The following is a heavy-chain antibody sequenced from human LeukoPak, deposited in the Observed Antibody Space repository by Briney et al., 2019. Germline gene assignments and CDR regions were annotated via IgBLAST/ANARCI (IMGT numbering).Heavy chain of an antibody. CDR2: IYHSGST. Sequence: SETLSLTCAVSGGSISSGGYSWSWIRQPPGKGLEWIGYIYHSGSTYYNPSLKSRVTISVDRSKNQFSLKLSSVTAADTAVYYCARDSVTYGSGSYSPNWGQGTLVTVSS. CDR1: GGSISSGGYS. J-gene: IGHJ4*02. V-gene: IGHV4-30-2*01. CDR3: ARDSVTYGSGSYSPN. D-gene: IGHD3-10*01.